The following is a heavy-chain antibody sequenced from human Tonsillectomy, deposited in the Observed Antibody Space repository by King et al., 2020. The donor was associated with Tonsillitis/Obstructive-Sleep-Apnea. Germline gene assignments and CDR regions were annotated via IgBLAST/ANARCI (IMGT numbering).Heavy chain of an antibody. D-gene: IGHD1-20*01. Sequence: VQLVESGGGLVQPGRSLRLSCAASGFTFDDYAMHWVRQAPGKGLEWVSGISWNSGSKGYADSVKGRITISRDNAKNSLYLQMNSLRAEDTALYYCAKAGITGRAAFDIWGQGTMVTVSS. CDR3: AKAGITGRAAFDI. J-gene: IGHJ3*02. V-gene: IGHV3-9*01. CDR1: GFTFDDYA. CDR2: ISWNSGSK.